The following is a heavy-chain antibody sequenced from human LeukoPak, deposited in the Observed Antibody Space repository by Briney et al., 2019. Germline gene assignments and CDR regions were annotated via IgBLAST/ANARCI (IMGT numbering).Heavy chain of an antibody. D-gene: IGHD6-19*01. CDR3: AQSIAVPRILSFDV. Sequence: SVRVSCKASEYTFSGHFIHWMRQAPGQGLEWVGWINPNSGGTNYAQKFQGRVTLTMDTSAGTAYMDLSSLRSDDTAVYYCAQSIAVPRILSFDVWGQGTVVAVSS. CDR1: EYTFSGHF. CDR2: INPNSGGT. V-gene: IGHV1-2*02. J-gene: IGHJ3*01.